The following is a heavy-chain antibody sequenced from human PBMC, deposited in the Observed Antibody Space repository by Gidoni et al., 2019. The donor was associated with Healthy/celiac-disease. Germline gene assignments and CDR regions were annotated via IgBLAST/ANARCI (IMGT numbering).Heavy chain of an antibody. J-gene: IGHJ4*02. Sequence: EVQLVESGGGLVQPGRSLRLSCAASGFTFDDYAMHLVRQAPGKGLEWVSGISWNSGSIGYADSVKGRFTISRDNAKNSLYLQMNSLRAEDTALYYCAKGIVATTIRLFDYWGQGTLVTVSS. D-gene: IGHD5-12*01. CDR1: GFTFDDYA. V-gene: IGHV3-9*01. CDR2: ISWNSGSI. CDR3: AKGIVATTIRLFDY.